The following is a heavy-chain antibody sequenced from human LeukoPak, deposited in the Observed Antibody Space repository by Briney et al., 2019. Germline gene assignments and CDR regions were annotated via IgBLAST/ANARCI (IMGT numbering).Heavy chain of an antibody. Sequence: GGSLRLSCAASGFTFSSYGMHWVRQAPGKGLEWVAVISYDGSNKYYADSVKGRFTISRDNSKNTLYLQMNSLRAEDTAVYYCARGTDSSSWYLTLGSFNYYFDYWGQGTLVTVSS. CDR1: GFTFSSYG. CDR2: ISYDGSNK. J-gene: IGHJ4*02. CDR3: ARGTDSSSWYLTLGSFNYYFDY. V-gene: IGHV3-30*03. D-gene: IGHD6-13*01.